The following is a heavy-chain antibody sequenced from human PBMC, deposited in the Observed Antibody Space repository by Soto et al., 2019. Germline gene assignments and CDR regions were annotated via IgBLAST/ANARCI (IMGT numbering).Heavy chain of an antibody. V-gene: IGHV3-23*01. CDR3: AVGYSSGWYSSWHY. Sequence: PGGSLRLSCAASGFTFSSYAMSWVRQAPGKGLEWVSAISGSGGSTYYADSVKGRFTISRDNSKNTLYLQMNSLRAEDTAVYYCAVGYSSGWYSSWHYWGQGTLVTVSS. D-gene: IGHD6-19*01. CDR1: GFTFSSYA. J-gene: IGHJ4*02. CDR2: ISGSGGST.